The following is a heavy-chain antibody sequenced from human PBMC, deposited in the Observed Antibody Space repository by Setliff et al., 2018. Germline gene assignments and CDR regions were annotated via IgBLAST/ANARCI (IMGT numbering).Heavy chain of an antibody. D-gene: IGHD6-19*01. CDR3: ARDLGIAVAGQMDYFDY. J-gene: IGHJ4*02. CDR2: IYYSRST. CDR1: GGSISSYY. V-gene: IGHV4-59*01. Sequence: SETLSLTCTVSGGSISSYYWSWIRQPPGKGLEWIGSIYYSRSTNYNPSLKSRLTISVDTSKNQFSLKLASVTAADTAVYYCARDLGIAVAGQMDYFDYWGQGTLVTVSS.